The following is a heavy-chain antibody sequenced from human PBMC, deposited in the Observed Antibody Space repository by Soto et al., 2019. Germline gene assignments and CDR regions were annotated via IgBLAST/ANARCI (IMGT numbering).Heavy chain of an antibody. J-gene: IGHJ4*02. Sequence: QMQLVQSGPEVKKPGTSVKVSCQASGFTFTSSAMQWVRQARGQRLEWIGWIVVGSGNTNYAQKFQERVTITRDMSTSTAYMELSSLRSEDTAVYYCAAVGYCSGGSCRSSYFDYWGQGTLVTVSS. D-gene: IGHD2-15*01. CDR1: GFTFTSSA. CDR2: IVVGSGNT. CDR3: AAVGYCSGGSCRSSYFDY. V-gene: IGHV1-58*02.